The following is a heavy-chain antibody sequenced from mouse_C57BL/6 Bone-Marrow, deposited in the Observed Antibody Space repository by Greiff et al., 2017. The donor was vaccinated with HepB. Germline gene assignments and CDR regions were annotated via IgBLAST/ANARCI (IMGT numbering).Heavy chain of an antibody. Sequence: QVQLQQPGAELVKPGASVKLSCKASGYTFTSYWITWVKQRPGQGLEWIGDIYPGSGSTNYNEKFKSKATLTVDTSSSTAYMQLSSLTSEDSAGYYWAGGEGNRREEREDGGKGTTGTVAS. CDR3: AGGEGNRREERED. CDR1: GYTFTSYW. V-gene: IGHV1-55*01. CDR2: IYPGSGST. J-gene: IGHJ1*03. D-gene: IGHD2-1*01.